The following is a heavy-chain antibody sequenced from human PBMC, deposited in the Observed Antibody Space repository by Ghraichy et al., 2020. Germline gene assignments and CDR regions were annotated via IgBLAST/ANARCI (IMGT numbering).Heavy chain of an antibody. Sequence: GESLNISCTASGFTFSSYSMNWVRQAPGKGLECVAYISSSSSIYYADSVKGRFTISRDNAKNSLYLQMNSLRDEDTAVYYCAKSGSSRFDYWGQGTLVTVSS. J-gene: IGHJ4*02. V-gene: IGHV3-48*02. D-gene: IGHD6-13*01. CDR1: GFTFSSYS. CDR2: ISSSSSI. CDR3: AKSGSSRFDY.